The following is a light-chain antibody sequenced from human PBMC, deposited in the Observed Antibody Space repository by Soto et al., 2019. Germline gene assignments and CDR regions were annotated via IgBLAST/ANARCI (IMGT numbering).Light chain of an antibody. J-gene: IGKJ1*01. CDR2: GAS. V-gene: IGKV3-15*01. CDR3: QQYNNWWT. CDR1: QSVDST. Sequence: EMLTTQSPATLTESPGERPTLSCRASQSVDSTLAWYQQKPGQAPRLLIYGASTRATGISARFSGSGSGTEFTLTIRSLQSEDFGVYYCQQYNNWWTFGQGTKVDIK.